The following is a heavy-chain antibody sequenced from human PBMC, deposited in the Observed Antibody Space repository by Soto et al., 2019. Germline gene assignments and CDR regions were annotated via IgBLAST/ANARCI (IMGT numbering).Heavy chain of an antibody. CDR2: IYYSGST. CDR3: ARWWSGSRQGLDP. V-gene: IGHV4-31*03. J-gene: IGHJ5*02. D-gene: IGHD3-3*01. CDR1: GGSISSGDYY. Sequence: PSETLSLTCTVSGGSISSGDYYWSWIRQHPGKGLEWIGYIYYSGSTYYNPSLKSRVTISVDTSKNQFSLKLSSVTAADTAVYYCARWWSGSRQGLDPWCQGPLVTVSS.